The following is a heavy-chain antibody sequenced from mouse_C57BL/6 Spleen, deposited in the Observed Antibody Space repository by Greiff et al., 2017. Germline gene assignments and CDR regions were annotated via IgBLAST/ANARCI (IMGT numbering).Heavy chain of an antibody. CDR1: GFTFTDYY. J-gene: IGHJ3*01. CDR3: ARCTEVEDCFGG. CDR2: IRNKANGYTT. Sequence: EVQRVESGGGLVQPGGSLSLSCAASGFTFTDYYMSWVRQPPGKALEWLGFIRNKANGYTTEYSASVKGRFTISRDNSQCILYLQMNALRAEDSAAYYCARCTEVEDCFGGWGKGALVTVSA. D-gene: IGHD1-1*01. V-gene: IGHV7-3*01.